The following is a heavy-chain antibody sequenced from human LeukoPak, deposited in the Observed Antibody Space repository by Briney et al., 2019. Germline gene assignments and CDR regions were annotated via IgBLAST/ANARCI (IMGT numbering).Heavy chain of an antibody. Sequence: GRSLRLSCAASGFTFSSYAMHWVRQAPGKGLEWVAVISYDGSNKYYADSVKGRFTISRDNSKNTLYLQMNSLRDEDTAVYYCARTRSLIPFDYWGQGTLVTVSS. CDR3: ARTRSLIPFDY. CDR1: GFTFSSYA. J-gene: IGHJ4*02. V-gene: IGHV3-30-3*01. CDR2: ISYDGSNK.